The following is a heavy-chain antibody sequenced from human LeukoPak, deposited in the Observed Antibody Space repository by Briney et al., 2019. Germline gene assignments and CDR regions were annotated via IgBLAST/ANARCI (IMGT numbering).Heavy chain of an antibody. CDR1: GYTFTDYF. CDR2: INPKSGGT. V-gene: IGHV1-2*02. CDR3: ARNLDILTGYYDFDY. J-gene: IGHJ4*02. D-gene: IGHD3-9*01. Sequence: GASVKVSCKASGYTFTDYFMNWVRQAPGQGLEWMGWINPKSGGTVYAQKFQGRVTMTRDTSISTAYMELSRLRSDDTAVYYCARNLDILTGYYDFDYWGQGTLVTVSS.